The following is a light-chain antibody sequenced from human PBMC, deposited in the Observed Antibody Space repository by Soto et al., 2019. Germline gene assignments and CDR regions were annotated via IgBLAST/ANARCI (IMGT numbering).Light chain of an antibody. Sequence: QTVVTQEPSLTVSPGGTVTLTCTSSTGAITSDYYPNWSQQKPGQAPRSLIYSAYNEHSWTPARFSGSLLGGKAALTLSGVQPEEEAEYYCLLYYGGAWVFGGGTKLTVL. CDR1: TGAITSDYY. CDR3: LLYYGGAWV. J-gene: IGLJ3*02. V-gene: IGLV7-43*01. CDR2: SAY.